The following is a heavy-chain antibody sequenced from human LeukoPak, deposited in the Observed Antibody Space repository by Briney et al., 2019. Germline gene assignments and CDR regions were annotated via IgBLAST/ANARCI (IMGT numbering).Heavy chain of an antibody. CDR3: APSWGPDTSAFRRGRDGMDV. Sequence: GGSLRLSCAVSGLTFDDYAISWVRQAPGRGLEWISAISKSGGHTHYTPSAKGRFTIYRANSKNTQYLQMNSLGAEDTAVYYCAPSWGPDTSAFRRGRDGMDVWGQGTTVIVSS. CDR1: GLTFDDYA. J-gene: IGHJ6*02. V-gene: IGHV3-23*01. CDR2: ISKSGGHT. D-gene: IGHD3-16*01.